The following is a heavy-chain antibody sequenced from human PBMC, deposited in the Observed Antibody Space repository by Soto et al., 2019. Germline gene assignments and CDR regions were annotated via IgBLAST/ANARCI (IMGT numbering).Heavy chain of an antibody. V-gene: IGHV3-33*01. CDR1: GFTFSSYG. J-gene: IGHJ4*02. CDR3: AREGDYGDYAVLDY. Sequence: ESGGGVVQPGRSLRLSCAASGFTFSSYGMHWVRQAPGKGLEWVAVIWYDGSNKYYADSVKGRFTISRDNSKNTLYLQMNSLRAEDTAVYYCAREGDYGDYAVLDYWGQGTLVTVSS. D-gene: IGHD4-17*01. CDR2: IWYDGSNK.